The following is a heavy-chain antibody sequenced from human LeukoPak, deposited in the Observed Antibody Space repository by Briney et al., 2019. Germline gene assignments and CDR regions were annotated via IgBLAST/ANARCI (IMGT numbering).Heavy chain of an antibody. Sequence: GGSLRLSCAASGFTFNKYAMRWVRQAPGRGPEWVSAISGSGDSINYADSVKGRFTISRDNSKNTLYLQMNSLRAEDTAVYYCARVGQWLVPPSPSMDVWGQGTTVTVSS. D-gene: IGHD6-19*01. CDR3: ARVGQWLVPPSPSMDV. J-gene: IGHJ6*02. V-gene: IGHV3-23*01. CDR1: GFTFNKYA. CDR2: ISGSGDSI.